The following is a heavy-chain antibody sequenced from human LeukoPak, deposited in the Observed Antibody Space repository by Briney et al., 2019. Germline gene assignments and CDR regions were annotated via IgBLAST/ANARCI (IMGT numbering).Heavy chain of an antibody. CDR2: INPNNGGT. Sequence: ASVKVSCKASGYTFTGYYMHWVRQGPGQGREWMGWINPNNGGTNYAQKSQGRVTMTRDTSISTAYMELSSLRSDDTGVYYCASGENWGCPDFWGQGTLVTVSS. V-gene: IGHV1-2*02. J-gene: IGHJ4*02. CDR1: GYTFTGYY. D-gene: IGHD3-16*01. CDR3: ASGENWGCPDF.